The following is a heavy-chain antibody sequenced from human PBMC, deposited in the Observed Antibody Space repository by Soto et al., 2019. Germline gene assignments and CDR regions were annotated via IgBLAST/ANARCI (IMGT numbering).Heavy chain of an antibody. CDR1: GYTFTGYY. CDR3: ARGAYCSSTSCNPLYYFDY. V-gene: IGHV1-2*04. J-gene: IGHJ4*02. D-gene: IGHD2-2*01. CDR2: INPNSGGT. Sequence: ASVMVSCKASGYTFTGYYMHWVRQAPGQGLEWMGWINPNSGGTNYAQKFQGWVTMTRDTSISTAYMELSRLRSDDTAVYYCARGAYCSSTSCNPLYYFDYWGQGTLVTVSS.